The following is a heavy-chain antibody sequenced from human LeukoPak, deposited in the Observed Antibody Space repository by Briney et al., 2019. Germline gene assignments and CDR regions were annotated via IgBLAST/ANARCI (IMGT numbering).Heavy chain of an antibody. Sequence: SETLSLTCAVYGGSFSGYYWSWIRQPPGKGLEWIGEINHSGSTNYNPSIKSRVTISVDTSKNQFSLKLSSVTAADTAVYYCARGFDYGGNSGNFDYWGQGTLVTVSS. CDR1: GGSFSGYY. V-gene: IGHV4-34*01. CDR2: INHSGST. D-gene: IGHD4-23*01. CDR3: ARGFDYGGNSGNFDY. J-gene: IGHJ4*02.